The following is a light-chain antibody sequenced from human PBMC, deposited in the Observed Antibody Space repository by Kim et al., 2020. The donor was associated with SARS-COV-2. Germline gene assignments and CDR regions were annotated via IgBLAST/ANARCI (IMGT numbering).Light chain of an antibody. J-gene: IGLJ3*02. V-gene: IGLV4-69*01. CDR3: QTWGTGIRV. Sequence: ASVKLTWPLSNGHSNYAIAWHQQQPEKGPRYLMKLNSDGIHIRGDGIPDRFSGSSSGAERYLTISSLQSEDEADYYCQTWGTGIRVFGGGTQLTVL. CDR2: LNSDGIH. CDR1: NGHSNYA.